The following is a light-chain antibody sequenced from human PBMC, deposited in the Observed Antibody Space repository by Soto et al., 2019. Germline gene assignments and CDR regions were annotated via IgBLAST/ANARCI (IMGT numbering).Light chain of an antibody. J-gene: IGKJ4*01. CDR1: QSVSSSY. Sequence: EIVLTQSPGTLSLSLGGRATLSCRASQSVSSSYLAWYQQKPGQAPRLLIYGASSRATGIPDRFSGSGSGTDFTLTISRLEPEDFAVYYCQQYGSSLALTFGGGTKVDIK. CDR3: QQYGSSLALT. V-gene: IGKV3-20*01. CDR2: GAS.